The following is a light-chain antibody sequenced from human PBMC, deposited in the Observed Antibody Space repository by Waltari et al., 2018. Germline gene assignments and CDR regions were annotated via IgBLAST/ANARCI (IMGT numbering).Light chain of an antibody. Sequence: QSALTQPASVSGSPGQSITLSCTGTNSDVSAYQYVSLYKQNPAKAPKLIIFDVSRRPSGVSYRFSGSKSGSTASLTISGLQAGDEADYYCSSYTTSATWVFGGGTRVAVL. CDR2: DVS. V-gene: IGLV2-14*03. J-gene: IGLJ3*02. CDR1: NSDVSAYQY. CDR3: SSYTTSATWV.